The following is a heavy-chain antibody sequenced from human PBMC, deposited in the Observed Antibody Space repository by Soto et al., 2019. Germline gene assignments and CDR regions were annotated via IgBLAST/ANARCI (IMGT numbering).Heavy chain of an antibody. CDR3: ARVTDDFFFDY. CDR2: INHSGST. Sequence: LSLTCAVYGGSFSGYYWSWIRQPPGKGLEWIGEINHSGSTNYNPSLKSRVTISVDTSKNQFSLKLSSVTAADTAVYYCARVTDDFFFDYWGQGTLVTVSS. J-gene: IGHJ4*02. D-gene: IGHD3-3*01. CDR1: GGSFSGYY. V-gene: IGHV4-34*01.